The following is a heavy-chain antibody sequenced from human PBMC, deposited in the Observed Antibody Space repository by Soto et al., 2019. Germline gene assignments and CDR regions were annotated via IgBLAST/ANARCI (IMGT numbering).Heavy chain of an antibody. J-gene: IGHJ4*02. V-gene: IGHV4-39*01. CDR2: IFYTGST. CDR3: ARKDYGDYIGFDY. CDR1: GGSISSRNYY. Sequence: SETLSLPCTVSGGSISSRNYYWGWIRQPPGKGLEWIGNIFYTGSTYYNPSLRSRITISVDTSKNQFSLKVSSVAATDTAVYYCARKDYGDYIGFDYWGQGTLVTVSS. D-gene: IGHD4-17*01.